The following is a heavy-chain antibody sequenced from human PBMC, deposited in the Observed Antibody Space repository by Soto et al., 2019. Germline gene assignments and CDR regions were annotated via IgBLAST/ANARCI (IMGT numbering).Heavy chain of an antibody. CDR1: GFTFSSYA. Sequence: GGSLRLSCVGSGFTFSSYAMSWVRQPPGKGPEWVAGISGSSLKVSYRDSVKGRFTISRDNSKNTLFLQMTILRADDTAIYFCVTEGTAYPGALDDAFDLWGPGTMVTVSS. J-gene: IGHJ3*01. CDR3: VTEGTAYPGALDDAFDL. CDR2: ISGSSLKV. D-gene: IGHD3-16*01. V-gene: IGHV3-23*01.